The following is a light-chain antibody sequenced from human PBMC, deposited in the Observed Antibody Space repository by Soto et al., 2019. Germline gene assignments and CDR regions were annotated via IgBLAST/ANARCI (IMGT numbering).Light chain of an antibody. CDR2: ETF. CDR1: QDISNY. J-gene: IGKJ5*01. Sequence: DIQMTQSPSSLSASVGDRVTITCQASQDISNYLNWYQQEPGKAPKLLIYETFNLETGVSSRFSGSGSGTYFTFTINSLQPEDIATYYCQQYDNLPFTFGQGTRLEIK. V-gene: IGKV1-33*01. CDR3: QQYDNLPFT.